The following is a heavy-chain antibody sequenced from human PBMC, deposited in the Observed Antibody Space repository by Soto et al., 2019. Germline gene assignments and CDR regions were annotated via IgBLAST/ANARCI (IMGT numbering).Heavy chain of an antibody. CDR3: AREAVGSRDYSSSWYY. D-gene: IGHD6-13*01. CDR1: GFTFSSYA. CDR2: ISYDGSNK. V-gene: IGHV3-30-3*01. Sequence: QVQLVESRGGVVQPGRSLRLSCAASGFTFSSYAMHWVRQAPGKGLGWVAVISYDGSNKYYADSVKGRFTISRDNSKNTLYLQMNSLRAEDTAVYYCAREAVGSRDYSSSWYYWGQGTLVTVSS. J-gene: IGHJ4*02.